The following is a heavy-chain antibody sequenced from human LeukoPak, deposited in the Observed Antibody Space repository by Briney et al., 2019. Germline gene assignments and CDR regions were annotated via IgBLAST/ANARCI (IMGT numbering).Heavy chain of an antibody. J-gene: IGHJ4*02. V-gene: IGHV4-30-4*01. CDR2: IDYSGST. Sequence: SETLSLTCTVSAGSISSGDYYWSWFRQPPGKGLEWIGYIDYSGSTYFNPSLKSRVTISVDTSKNQFSLKLSSVTAADTAVHYCARVHVVRGVIINWGQGALVTVSS. CDR1: AGSISSGDYY. CDR3: ARVHVVRGVIIN. D-gene: IGHD3-10*01.